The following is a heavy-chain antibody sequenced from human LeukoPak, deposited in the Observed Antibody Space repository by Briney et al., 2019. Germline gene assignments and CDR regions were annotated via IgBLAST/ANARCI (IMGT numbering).Heavy chain of an antibody. J-gene: IGHJ4*02. CDR2: IYSSGTT. V-gene: IGHV4-4*07. CDR1: GGSIRSYY. D-gene: IGHD1-26*01. CDR3: ARDGYTASYYSLDY. Sequence: PSETLSLTCTVSGGSIRSYYWSWIRQPAGKGLESIGRIYSSGTTNYNPSLKSRVTMSVDMCTNHFYLRLSSVTAADTAIYYCARDGYTASYYSLDYWGQGILVTVSS.